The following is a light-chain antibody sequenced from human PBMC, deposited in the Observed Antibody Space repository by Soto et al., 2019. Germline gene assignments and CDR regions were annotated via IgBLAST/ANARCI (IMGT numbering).Light chain of an antibody. CDR1: QSVSSH. CDR2: DAS. V-gene: IGKV3-11*01. CDR3: QQRSNWPPFT. J-gene: IGKJ5*01. Sequence: EIVMTLSPATLSVSAGEGATVSCRASQSVSSHLAWYQHKPGQAPRLLFYDASTRATGIPARFSGSGSGTDFTLTISSLEPEDFAVYYCQQRSNWPPFTFGQGTRPEIK.